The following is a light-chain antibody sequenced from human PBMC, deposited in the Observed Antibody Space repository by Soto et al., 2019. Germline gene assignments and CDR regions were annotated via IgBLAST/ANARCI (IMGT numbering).Light chain of an antibody. CDR3: LQHNSYTWT. CDR1: QGIRND. J-gene: IGKJ1*01. Sequence: DIQMTQSPSSLSASVGDRVTITCRARQGIRNDLVWFQQKPGKAPKRLIYAASSLDSGVPSRFSGSGSGTAFTLTISSLQPDDFATYYCLQHNSYTWTLGQGTKVEIK. CDR2: AAS. V-gene: IGKV1-17*01.